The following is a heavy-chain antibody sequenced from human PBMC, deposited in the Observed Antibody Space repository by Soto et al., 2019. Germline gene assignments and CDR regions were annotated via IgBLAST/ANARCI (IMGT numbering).Heavy chain of an antibody. CDR1: GGSISSSSYY. V-gene: IGHV4-39*02. J-gene: IGHJ5*02. Sequence: SETLSLTCTVAGGSISSSSYYWGWIRQPPGKGLEWVGSIYYSGSTYYNPSLKSRVPISAHTSQNHFSLKLSSVTAADTAVYYCVIEAKSDNWFDPWGQGTLVTVSS. CDR2: IYYSGST. CDR3: VIEAKSDNWFDP.